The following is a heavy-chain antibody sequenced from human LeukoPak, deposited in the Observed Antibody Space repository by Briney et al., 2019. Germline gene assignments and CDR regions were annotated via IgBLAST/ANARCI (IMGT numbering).Heavy chain of an antibody. J-gene: IGHJ4*02. CDR3: AKGRVGATILDY. Sequence: GGSLRLSCAASGFTFSTYVMSWVRLAPGKGLEWVSGIGAGGGDTYYADSVKGRFTISRDNSENTLYLEVNSLRDEDTAVYYCAKGRVGATILDYWGQGILVTVAS. D-gene: IGHD1-26*01. CDR2: IGAGGGDT. V-gene: IGHV3-23*01. CDR1: GFTFSTYV.